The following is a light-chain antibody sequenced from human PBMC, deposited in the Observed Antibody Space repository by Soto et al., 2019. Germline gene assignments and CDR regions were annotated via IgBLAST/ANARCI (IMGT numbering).Light chain of an antibody. CDR3: QQADSFPIT. CDR2: AAF. CDR1: QVISSW. Sequence: DIQMTQSPSSVSASVVDTVTITCRASQVISSWLAWYQQKPGNAPKLLIYAAFILQSGVPSRFSGYGSGTDFTLSISSLQPEDFATYYCQQADSFPITFGQGTRLEIK. V-gene: IGKV1-12*01. J-gene: IGKJ5*01.